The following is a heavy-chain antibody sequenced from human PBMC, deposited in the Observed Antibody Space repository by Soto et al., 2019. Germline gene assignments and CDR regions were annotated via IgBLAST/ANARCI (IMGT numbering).Heavy chain of an antibody. CDR2: IYPGDSDT. CDR3: ARRGVDYCSGGSCNGDYYYGMDV. Sequence: PGESLKISCKGSGYSFTSYWIGWVRQMPGKGLEWMGIIYPGDSDTRYSPSFQGQVTISADKSISTAYLQWSSLKASDTAMYYCARRGVDYCSGGSCNGDYYYGMDVWGQGTTVTVSS. J-gene: IGHJ6*02. CDR1: GYSFTSYW. V-gene: IGHV5-51*01. D-gene: IGHD2-15*01.